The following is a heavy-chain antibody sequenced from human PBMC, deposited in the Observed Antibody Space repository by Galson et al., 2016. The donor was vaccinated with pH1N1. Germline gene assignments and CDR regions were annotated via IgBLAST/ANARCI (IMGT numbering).Heavy chain of an antibody. CDR3: SKDRITMIVGAGAFDI. V-gene: IGHV3-30*18. J-gene: IGHJ3*02. D-gene: IGHD3-22*01. CDR2: ISYTGSEE. Sequence: SLRLSCAASGFTFSNYGMHWVRQAPGKGLEWVAVISYTGSEEYYADSVKGRFTISRDSSKNTLYLQMDSLRAEDTAIYYCSKDRITMIVGAGAFDIWGQGTTVIVSS. CDR1: GFTFSNYG.